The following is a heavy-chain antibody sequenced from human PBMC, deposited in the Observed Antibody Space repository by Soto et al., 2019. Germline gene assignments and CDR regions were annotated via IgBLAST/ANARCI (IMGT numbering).Heavy chain of an antibody. CDR1: GGTFSSYA. V-gene: IGHV1-69*13. Sequence: SVKVSCKASGGTFSSYAISWVRQAPGQGLEWMGGIIPIFGTANYAQKFQGRVTITADESTSTAYMELSSLRSEDTAVYYCARNIVVVPAAYYYYYGMDVWGQGTTVTVSS. CDR3: ARNIVVVPAAYYYYYGMDV. J-gene: IGHJ6*02. CDR2: IIPIFGTA. D-gene: IGHD2-2*01.